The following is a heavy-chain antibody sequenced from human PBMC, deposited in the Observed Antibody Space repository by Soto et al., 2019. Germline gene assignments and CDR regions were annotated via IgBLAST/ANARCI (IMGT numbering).Heavy chain of an antibody. CDR3: ARGGGVGVAGSAAFDM. D-gene: IGHD3-3*01. J-gene: IGHJ3*02. CDR1: GYPVTAYY. V-gene: IGHV1-2*02. CDR2: INPATGAA. Sequence: QLHLVQYGAVVKKPGASVTVSCSASGYPVTAYYMHWVRQAPGRGIEWMGGINPATGAAKYTQTFQGRVTMTRDTSTSTVFMELSGLTSEDTAVFYCARGGGVGVAGSAAFDMWGQGTLVTVSP.